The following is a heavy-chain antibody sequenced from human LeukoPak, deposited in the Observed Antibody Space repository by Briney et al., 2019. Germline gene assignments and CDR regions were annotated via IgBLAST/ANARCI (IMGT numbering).Heavy chain of an antibody. CDR1: GGTFSSYA. D-gene: IGHD4-23*01. CDR3: AREGLNGGNSPY. Sequence: GASVKASCKASGGTFSSYAISWVRQAPGQGLEWMGRIIPILGIANYAQKFQGRVTITADKSTSTAYMELSSLRSEDTAVYYCAREGLNGGNSPYWGQGTLVTVSS. J-gene: IGHJ4*02. V-gene: IGHV1-69*04. CDR2: IIPILGIA.